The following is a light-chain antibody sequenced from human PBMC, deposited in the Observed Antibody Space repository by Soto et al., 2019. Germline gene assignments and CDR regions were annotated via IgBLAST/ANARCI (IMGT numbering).Light chain of an antibody. Sequence: EIVLSQSPGTLSLSPGERATLSCRASQSVSSSYLAWYQHKPGRAPRLLIYGASGRATGIPDRFSGSGSGTDFTLTISRLEPEDSAVYYCQQRSNWPPITFGQGRRLE. CDR3: QQRSNWPPIT. CDR1: QSVSSSY. CDR2: GAS. J-gene: IGKJ5*01. V-gene: IGKV3D-20*02.